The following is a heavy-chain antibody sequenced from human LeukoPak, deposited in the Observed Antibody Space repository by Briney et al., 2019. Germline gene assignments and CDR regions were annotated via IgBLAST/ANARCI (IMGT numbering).Heavy chain of an antibody. V-gene: IGHV3-11*04. Sequence: GGSLRLSCAASGFTFSDYYMSWIRQAPGKGLEGVSYISSSGSTIYYADSVKGRFTISRDNAMNSLYLQMNSLRAEDTAVYYCARDWGTTVRAFDIWGQGTMVTVSS. CDR1: GFTFSDYY. CDR3: ARDWGTTVRAFDI. J-gene: IGHJ3*02. CDR2: ISSSGSTI. D-gene: IGHD4-17*01.